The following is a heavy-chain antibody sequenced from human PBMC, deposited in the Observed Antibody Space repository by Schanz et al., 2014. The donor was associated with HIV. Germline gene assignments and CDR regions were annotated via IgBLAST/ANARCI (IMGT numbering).Heavy chain of an antibody. J-gene: IGHJ2*01. V-gene: IGHV3-30*18. CDR3: AKGYTSSSVFNL. CDR2: ISYDGSNK. Sequence: VQLVESGGGLVKPGGSLRLSCAASGFTFSSKSMSWVRQAPGKGLEWVAVISYDGSNKYYADSVKGRFTISRDNFKNTLDLQMDSLRPDDTAVYYCAKGYTSSSVFNLWGRGTLVTVSS. D-gene: IGHD6-6*01. CDR1: GFTFSSKS.